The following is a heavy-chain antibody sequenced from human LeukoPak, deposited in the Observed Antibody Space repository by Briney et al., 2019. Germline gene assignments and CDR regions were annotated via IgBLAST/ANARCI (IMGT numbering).Heavy chain of an antibody. Sequence: PGGSLRLSCAASGFTFSTYGMSWVRQAPGKGLEWVSGISGSGGSTYYADSVKGRFTISRDNSKNTLYLQMKSLRAEDTAVYYCAKSQDLGPRDFDYWGQGTLVTVSS. D-gene: IGHD3-3*01. CDR3: AKSQDLGPRDFDY. V-gene: IGHV3-23*01. CDR2: ISGSGGST. J-gene: IGHJ4*02. CDR1: GFTFSTYG.